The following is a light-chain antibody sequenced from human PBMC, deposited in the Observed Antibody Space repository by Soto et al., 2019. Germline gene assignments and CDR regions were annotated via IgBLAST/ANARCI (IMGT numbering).Light chain of an antibody. V-gene: IGKV1-39*01. Sequence: DIQITQSPSSLSASVGDRVTITCRASQSISTYLNWYKQKPGKAPKLLIYAASSLQSGVPSRFSGSGAGSDFTLTISSLQPEDFATYYCQQSYSSPWTFGQGTKVEIK. J-gene: IGKJ1*01. CDR2: AAS. CDR3: QQSYSSPWT. CDR1: QSISTY.